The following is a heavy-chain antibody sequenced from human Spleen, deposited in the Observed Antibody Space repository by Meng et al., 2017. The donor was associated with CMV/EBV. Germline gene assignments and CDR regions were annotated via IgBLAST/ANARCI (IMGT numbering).Heavy chain of an antibody. V-gene: IGHV3-21*01. D-gene: IGHD2-2*01. CDR2: ISSSSSYI. Sequence: SGFYFSSYSMNWVRQAPGKGLEWVSSISSSSSYIYYADSVKGRFTISRDNAKNSLYLQMNSLRAEDTAVYYCARGIVVVPAANGGVDYWGQGTLVTVSS. J-gene: IGHJ4*02. CDR1: GFYFSSYS. CDR3: ARGIVVVPAANGGVDY.